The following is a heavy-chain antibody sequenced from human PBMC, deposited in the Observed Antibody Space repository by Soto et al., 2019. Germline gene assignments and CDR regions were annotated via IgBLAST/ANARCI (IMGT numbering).Heavy chain of an antibody. CDR3: ARGRYYDILTGYERNNWFDP. CDR2: ISSSSSTI. V-gene: IGHV3-48*02. J-gene: IGHJ5*02. CDR1: GFTFSSYS. D-gene: IGHD3-9*01. Sequence: VGSLRLSCAASGFTFSSYSMNWVRQAPGKGLEWVSCISSSSSTIYYADSVKGRFTISRDNAKNSLYLQMNSLRDEDTAVYYCARGRYYDILTGYERNNWFDPWGQGTLVTVSS.